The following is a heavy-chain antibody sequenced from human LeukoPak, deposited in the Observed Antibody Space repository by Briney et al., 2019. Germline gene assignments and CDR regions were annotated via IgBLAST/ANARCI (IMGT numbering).Heavy chain of an antibody. D-gene: IGHD3-22*01. J-gene: IGHJ4*02. Sequence: SETLSLTCTVSGGSISSSNYYWGWIRQPPGKGLEWIGSIYYSGSTYYNPSLKSRVTISVDTSKNQFSLKLSSVTAADTAVYYCAREHWGLGSYYYDSSGYYSDYWGQGTLVTVSS. CDR2: IYYSGST. CDR3: AREHWGLGSYYYDSSGYYSDY. CDR1: GGSISSSNYY. V-gene: IGHV4-39*02.